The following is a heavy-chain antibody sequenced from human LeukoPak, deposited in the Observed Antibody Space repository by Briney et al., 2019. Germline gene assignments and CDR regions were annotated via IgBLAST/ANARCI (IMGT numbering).Heavy chain of an antibody. J-gene: IGHJ4*02. Sequence: GGSLRLSCAGSGFSFSSYNMNWVRQAPGKGLVWVSRINSDGSSTSYADSVKGRFTISRDNAKNTLYLQMNSLRAEDTAVYYCAREEKDGYNPDYWGQGTLVTVSS. CDR2: INSDGSST. D-gene: IGHD5-24*01. V-gene: IGHV3-74*01. CDR3: AREEKDGYNPDY. CDR1: GFSFSSYN.